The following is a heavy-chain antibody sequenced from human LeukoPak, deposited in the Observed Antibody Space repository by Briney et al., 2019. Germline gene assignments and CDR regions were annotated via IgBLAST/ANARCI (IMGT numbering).Heavy chain of an antibody. D-gene: IGHD3-10*01. Sequence: PGGSLRLSCAASGFTFSSFALHWVRQAPGKGLEYVSAISSNGRNTYYANSVKGRFTISRDNSKNTLHLQMGSLRAEDMAVYYCAREDYGSGSYPLDYWGQGTLVTVSS. J-gene: IGHJ4*02. V-gene: IGHV3-64*01. CDR3: AREDYGSGSYPLDY. CDR1: GFTFSSFA. CDR2: ISSNGRNT.